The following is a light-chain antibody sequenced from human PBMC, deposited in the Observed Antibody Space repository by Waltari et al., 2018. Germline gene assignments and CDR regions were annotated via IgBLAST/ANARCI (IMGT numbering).Light chain of an antibody. CDR1: ELGHKY. J-gene: IGLJ1*01. CDR2: QDD. V-gene: IGLV3-1*01. CDR3: QTWDTNTAV. Sequence: SYELTQPASVSVSPGQTATIPCSGHELGHKYTSWYQQKPGQSPVLVMYQDDKRPSGFPERVSGSPSENTATLTIGGTQPVDEADYYCQTWDTNTAVFGTGTTVNVL.